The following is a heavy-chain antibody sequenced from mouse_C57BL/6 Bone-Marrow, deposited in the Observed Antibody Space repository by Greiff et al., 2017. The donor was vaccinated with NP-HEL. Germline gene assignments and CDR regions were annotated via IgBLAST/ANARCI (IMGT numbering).Heavy chain of an antibody. J-gene: IGHJ1*03. V-gene: IGHV1-20*01. CDR1: GYSFTGYF. CDR2: INPYNGDT. D-gene: IGHD1-1*01. Sequence: VQLQQSGPELVKPGDSVKISCKASGYSFTGYFMNWVMQSHGKSLEWIGRINPYNGDTFYNQKFKGKATLTVDKSSSTAHMELRSLTSEDSAVYYCARTLTTVVANWYFDVWGTGTTVTVSS. CDR3: ARTLTTVVANWYFDV.